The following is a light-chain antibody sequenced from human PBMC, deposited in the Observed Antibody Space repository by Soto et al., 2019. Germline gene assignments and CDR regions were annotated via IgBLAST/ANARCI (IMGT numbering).Light chain of an antibody. CDR1: QSVTKNF. J-gene: IGKJ5*01. Sequence: ENVLTQSPGTLSLSPGEGATLSCRASQSVTKNFLAWYQQKPGQAPRLLIYGASSRPGGIPDRFSGSGSGTDFTLTTSRLEPEDFAVYYCQQYGSSPPSVTFGQGKRLEIK. CDR2: GAS. V-gene: IGKV3-20*01. CDR3: QQYGSSPPSVT.